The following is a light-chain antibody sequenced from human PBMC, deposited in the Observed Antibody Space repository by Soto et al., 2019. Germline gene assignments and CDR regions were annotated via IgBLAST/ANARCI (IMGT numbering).Light chain of an antibody. J-gene: IGKJ1*01. Sequence: DIQMTQSPSTLSASVGDRVTITCRASQIINIALAWYQQKPGKAPKLLIYKASSFESGVPSRFSGSASGTEFTLTLGSLQPDDFATDYCQQYDTYPWTFGQGAKVEIK. CDR3: QQYDTYPWT. CDR2: KAS. CDR1: QIINIA. V-gene: IGKV1-5*03.